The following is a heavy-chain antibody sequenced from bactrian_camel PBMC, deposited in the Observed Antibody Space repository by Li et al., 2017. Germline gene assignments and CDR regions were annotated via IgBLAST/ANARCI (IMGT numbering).Heavy chain of an antibody. V-gene: IGHV3S40*01. CDR1: DYPWGNNC. D-gene: IGHD6*01. CDR2: IQIGGEST. J-gene: IGHJ4*01. CDR3: ALRQGAGGSWASPSTYNS. Sequence: DVQLVESGGGSVQAGGSLTLSCVASDYPWGNNCMGWFRQVSGKEREGVAAIQIGGESTFIGDSVKGRFTISQDKAERTTYLQMSSLKPEDTAVYYCALRQGAGGSWASPSTYNSWGQGTQVTVS.